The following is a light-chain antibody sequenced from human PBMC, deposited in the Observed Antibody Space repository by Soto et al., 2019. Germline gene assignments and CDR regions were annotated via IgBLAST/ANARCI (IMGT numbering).Light chain of an antibody. J-gene: IGKJ1*01. CDR2: GAS. CDR3: QQYGGPVPWT. V-gene: IGKV3-20*01. Sequence: EVVLTQSPGTLSLSPGERATVSCRASQTISRNYLAWYQKKPDQAPRLLIYGASTRATGIPDRFTGSGSGTDFTLPIARLEPEDVAVYYCQQYGGPVPWTFGPGTKVEV. CDR1: QTISRNY.